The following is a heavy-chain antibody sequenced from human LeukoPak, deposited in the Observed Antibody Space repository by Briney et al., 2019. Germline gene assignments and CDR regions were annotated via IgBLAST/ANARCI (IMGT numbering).Heavy chain of an antibody. CDR1: GFTVSSNY. Sequence: PGGSLRLSCAASGFTVSSNYMSWVRQAPGKGLEWVSVIYSGGSTYYADSVKGRFTISRDNAKNSLYLQMYSLRAEDTAAYYCARIDYSSSWYLDYWGQGTLVTVSS. CDR3: ARIDYSSSWYLDY. CDR2: IYSGGST. D-gene: IGHD6-13*01. J-gene: IGHJ4*02. V-gene: IGHV3-53*05.